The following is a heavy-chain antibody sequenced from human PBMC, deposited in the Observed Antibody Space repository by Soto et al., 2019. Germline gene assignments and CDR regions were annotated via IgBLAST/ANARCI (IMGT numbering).Heavy chain of an antibody. D-gene: IGHD3-22*01. V-gene: IGHV3-64*01. CDR1: GFTFSSYA. Sequence: SGGSLRLSCAASGFTFSSYAMHWVRQAPGKGLEYVSAISSNGGSTYYANSVKGRFTISRDNSKNTLYLQMGSLRAEDMAVYYCARGRGPPYYYDSSGYQDYWGQGTLVTVSS. J-gene: IGHJ4*02. CDR2: ISSNGGST. CDR3: ARGRGPPYYYDSSGYQDY.